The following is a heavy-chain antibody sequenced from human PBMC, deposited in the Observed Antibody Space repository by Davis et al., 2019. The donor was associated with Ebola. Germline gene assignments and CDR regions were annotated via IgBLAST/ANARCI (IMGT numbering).Heavy chain of an antibody. D-gene: IGHD3-16*02. Sequence: GGSLRLSCAASGFTFSSYGMHWVRQAPGKGLEWVAVIWYDGSNKYYADSVKGRFTISRDNAKNSLYLQMNSLRAEDTALYYCAKDIEDYYYYGMDVWGQGTTVTVSS. CDR3: AKDIEDYYYYGMDV. CDR2: IWYDGSNK. J-gene: IGHJ6*02. CDR1: GFTFSSYG. V-gene: IGHV3-33*03.